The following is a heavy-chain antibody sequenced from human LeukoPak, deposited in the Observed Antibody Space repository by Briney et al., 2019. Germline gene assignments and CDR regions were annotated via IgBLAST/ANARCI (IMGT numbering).Heavy chain of an antibody. CDR3: ARRNDYGDLY. CDR2: IYPGDADT. J-gene: IGHJ4*02. Sequence: GEALKISCKGSGYSFTSYWIGWVRQMPGKGLEWMGIIYPGDADTSYSPSLQGQVTISADKSISTAYLQWSSLSASDTAMYYCARRNDYGDLYWGRGTLVPVS. CDR1: GYSFTSYW. V-gene: IGHV5-51*03. D-gene: IGHD4-17*01.